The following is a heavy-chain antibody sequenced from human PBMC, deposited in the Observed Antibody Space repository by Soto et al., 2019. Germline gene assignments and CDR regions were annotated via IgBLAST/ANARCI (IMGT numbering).Heavy chain of an antibody. V-gene: IGHV1-3*01. CDR2: INAGNGNT. Sequence: ASVKVSCKASGYTFTSYAMHWVRQAPGQRLGWMGWINAGNGNTKYSQKFQGRVTVTRDTSASTAYMELSSLRSEDTAVYYCAREGGRGAARFFYYFDYWGQGTLVTVSS. D-gene: IGHD6-6*01. CDR1: GYTFTSYA. CDR3: AREGGRGAARFFYYFDY. J-gene: IGHJ4*02.